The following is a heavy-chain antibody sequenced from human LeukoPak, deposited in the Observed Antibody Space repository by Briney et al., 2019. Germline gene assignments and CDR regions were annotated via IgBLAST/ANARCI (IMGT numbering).Heavy chain of an antibody. CDR2: IYSGGST. CDR3: AREIYDILTGYPIVDY. J-gene: IGHJ4*02. CDR1: GFTVSSNY. V-gene: IGHV3-53*01. Sequence: PGGSLRLSCAASGFTVSSNYMSWVRQAPGKGLEWVSVIYSGGSTYYADSVKGRFTISRDNSKNTLYLQMNSLRAEDTAVYYCAREIYDILTGYPIVDYWGQGTLVTVSS. D-gene: IGHD3-9*01.